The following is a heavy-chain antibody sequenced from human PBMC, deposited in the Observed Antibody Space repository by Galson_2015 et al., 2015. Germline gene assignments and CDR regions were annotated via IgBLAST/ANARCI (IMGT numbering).Heavy chain of an antibody. D-gene: IGHD3-22*01. V-gene: IGHV4-61*02. CDR2: IYSSGST. CDR1: GGSIITGSYY. J-gene: IGHJ3*02. Sequence: TLSLTCTVSGGSIITGSYYWSWIRQPAGKGLEWIGRIYSSGSTKYNPSLKSRVAMSIDTSKNHFSLKLSSVTAADTAAYYCAREAYYSDSSGYYSDAFDIWGQGTMVTVSS. CDR3: AREAYYSDSSGYYSDAFDI.